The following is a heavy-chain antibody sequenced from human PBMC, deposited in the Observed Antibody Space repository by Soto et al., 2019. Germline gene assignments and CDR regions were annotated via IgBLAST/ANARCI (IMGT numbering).Heavy chain of an antibody. D-gene: IGHD5-18*01. Sequence: QVQLVQSGAEVKKPGSSVKVSCKASAGTFSSYAISWVRQAPGQGLEWMGGIIPIFGTANYAQKFQGRVTITADESTSTAYMEPSSLRSEDTAVYYCARARERGYSYEFGAWGQGTLVTVSS. J-gene: IGHJ5*02. CDR2: IIPIFGTA. CDR3: ARARERGYSYEFGA. CDR1: AGTFSSYA. V-gene: IGHV1-69*01.